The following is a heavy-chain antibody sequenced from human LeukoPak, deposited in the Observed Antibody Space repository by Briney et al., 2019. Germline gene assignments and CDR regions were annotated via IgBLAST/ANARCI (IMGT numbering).Heavy chain of an antibody. CDR2: IYSGGST. V-gene: IGHV3-66*02. Sequence: GGPLRLSCAASGSTVSSNYMSWVRQAPGKGLEWVSVIYSGGSTYYADSVKGRFTISRDNSKNTLYLQMNSLRAEDTAVYYCARDLGYCSSTSCRPNYFDYWGQGTLVTVSS. CDR1: GSTVSSNY. J-gene: IGHJ4*02. D-gene: IGHD2-2*01. CDR3: ARDLGYCSSTSCRPNYFDY.